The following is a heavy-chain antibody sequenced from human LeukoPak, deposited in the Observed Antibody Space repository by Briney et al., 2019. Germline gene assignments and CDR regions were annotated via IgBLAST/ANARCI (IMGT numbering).Heavy chain of an antibody. V-gene: IGHV1-18*01. CDR1: GYTFTSYG. CDR3: ARVDLLTGYYFFDY. J-gene: IGHJ4*02. Sequence: ASVKVSCKASGYTFTSYGISWVRQAPGQGLEWMGWISAYNGDTNYAQKLQGRVTMTTDTSTSTAYMELGGLGSDETAVYYCARVDLLTGYYFFDYWGQGTLVTVSS. D-gene: IGHD3-9*01. CDR2: ISAYNGDT.